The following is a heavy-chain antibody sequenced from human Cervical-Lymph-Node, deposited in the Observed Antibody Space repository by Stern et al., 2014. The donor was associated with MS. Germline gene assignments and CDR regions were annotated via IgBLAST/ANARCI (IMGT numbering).Heavy chain of an antibody. J-gene: IGHJ3*02. Sequence: QITLKESGPTLVKPTQTLTLTCTFSGFSLSTTGVGVGWIRQPPRKALEWLSVIYWDDDKRYSPSLKSRLTITKDTSKNQVVLTMTNMDPVDTATYYCAHVVSPEYSSVYYGNAFDIWGQGTMVTVSS. V-gene: IGHV2-5*02. CDR1: GFSLSTTGVG. D-gene: IGHD6-19*01. CDR3: AHVVSPEYSSVYYGNAFDI. CDR2: IYWDDDK.